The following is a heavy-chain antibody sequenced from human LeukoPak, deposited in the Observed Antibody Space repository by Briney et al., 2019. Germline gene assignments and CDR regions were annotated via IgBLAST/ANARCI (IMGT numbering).Heavy chain of an antibody. V-gene: IGHV4-39*01. CDR2: VYSSGNI. J-gene: IGHJ5*02. CDR3: ARRDYAAWFDP. CDR1: GESIMNSDFY. Sequence: SETLSLTCSVSGESIMNSDFYWAWVRQPPGKGLEWIGSVYSSGNINYTPSLKSRVTISVDMSKNQFSLHLNSVSATDTAVYYCARRDYAAWFDPWGQGILVRVSS. D-gene: IGHD4-17*01.